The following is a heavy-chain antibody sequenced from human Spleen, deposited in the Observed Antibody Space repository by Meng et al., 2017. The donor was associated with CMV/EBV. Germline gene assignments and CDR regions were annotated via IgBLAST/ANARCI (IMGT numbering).Heavy chain of an antibody. CDR2: INAGNGDT. CDR3: ARDGWQQTFYFDY. CDR1: RYTFTDYS. V-gene: IGHV1-3*01. Sequence: KTSRYTFTDYSMHWVRQAPGQSLEWMGWINAGNGDTKYSQKFQGRVTITWDTSASTVYMELNSLTSEDTAVYYCARDGWQQTFYFDYWAREPWSPSPQ. J-gene: IGHJ4*02. D-gene: IGHD6-13*01.